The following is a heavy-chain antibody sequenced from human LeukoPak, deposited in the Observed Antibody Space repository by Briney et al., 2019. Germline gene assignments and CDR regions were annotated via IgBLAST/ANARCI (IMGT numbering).Heavy chain of an antibody. CDR3: ASQHSSGYPPDY. D-gene: IGHD3-22*01. V-gene: IGHV3-48*03. J-gene: IGHJ4*02. CDR1: GFTFSSYE. Sequence: PGGSLRLSCAASGFTFSSYEMNWVRQAPGKGLEWVSYISSSGSTIYYADSVKGRFTISRDNAKNSLYLQMNSLRVEDTAVYYCASQHSSGYPPDYWGQGTLVTVSS. CDR2: ISSSGSTI.